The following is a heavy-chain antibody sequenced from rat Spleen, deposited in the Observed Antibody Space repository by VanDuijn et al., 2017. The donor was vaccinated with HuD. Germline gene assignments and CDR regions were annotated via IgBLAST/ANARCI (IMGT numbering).Heavy chain of an antibody. CDR1: GFTFSDYN. CDR2: ISYDGSST. CDR3: ARAQQGVMDD. Sequence: EVQLVESGGGLVQPGRSLKLSCAASGFTFSDYNMAWVRQAPKKGLEWVATISYDGSSTYYRDSVKGRFTISRDNAKSTLYLQMDSLRSEDTAIYYCARAQQGVMDDWGQGASVTVSS. D-gene: IGHD1-2*01. J-gene: IGHJ4*01. V-gene: IGHV5-7*01.